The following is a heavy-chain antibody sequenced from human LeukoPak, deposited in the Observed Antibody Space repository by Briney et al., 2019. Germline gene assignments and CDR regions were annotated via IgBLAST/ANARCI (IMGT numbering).Heavy chain of an antibody. CDR1: GGSISSGDYY. CDR3: ARVGPTHCSGGSCYSNYFDY. V-gene: IGHV4-30-4*01. J-gene: IGHJ4*02. D-gene: IGHD2-15*01. Sequence: SQTLSLTCTVSGGSISSGDYYWSWIRQPPGKGLEWIGYIYYSGSTYYNPSLKSRVTISVDTSKNQFSLKLSSVTAADTAVYYCARVGPTHCSGGSCYSNYFDYWGQGTLVTVSS. CDR2: IYYSGST.